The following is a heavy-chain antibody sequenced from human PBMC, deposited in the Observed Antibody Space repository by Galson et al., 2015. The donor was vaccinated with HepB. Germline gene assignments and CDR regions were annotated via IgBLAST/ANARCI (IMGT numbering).Heavy chain of an antibody. Sequence: SLRLSCAASGLTFSNYWMNWVRQAPGKGLEWVASIKQDGSETYHVDSVKGRFTISRDNAKNSVYLQMSSLTAEDTAVYYCARHPPTIPVGAPCSPDLSGRSAQLTVSS. CDR2: IKQDGSET. CDR1: GLTFSNYW. V-gene: IGHV3-7*01. CDR3: ARHPPTIPVGAPCSPDL. J-gene: IGHJ2*01. D-gene: IGHD6-19*01.